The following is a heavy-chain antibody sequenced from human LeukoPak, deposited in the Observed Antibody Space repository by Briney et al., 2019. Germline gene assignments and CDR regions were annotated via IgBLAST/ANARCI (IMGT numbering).Heavy chain of an antibody. CDR3: AKRGPAGAGKSPDYFEY. J-gene: IGHJ4*02. CDR1: GFTLSSYA. Sequence: PGGSLRLFCAASGFTLSSYAMSWVRQAPGKGLEWVSAISGSVGSTYYADSVKGRFSISRDNSKNTLYLQMNSLRVEDTAVYYCAKRGPAGAGKSPDYFEYWGQGTLVTVSS. CDR2: ISGSVGST. D-gene: IGHD6-19*01. V-gene: IGHV3-23*01.